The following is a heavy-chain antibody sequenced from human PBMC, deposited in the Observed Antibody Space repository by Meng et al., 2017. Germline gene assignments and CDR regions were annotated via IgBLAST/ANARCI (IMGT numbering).Heavy chain of an antibody. D-gene: IGHD6-6*01. V-gene: IGHV4-34*01. CDR1: GGSFSGYY. J-gene: IGHJ4*02. CDR2: INHSGNT. Sequence: VQLQQWGSGLLKPSEAPSLPCAVYGGSFSGYYWSWIRQPPGKGLEWIGEINHSGNTNYNPSLKSRVTISVDTSKNQFSLKLSSVTAADTAVYYCARRGIAARPFYYWGQGTLVTVSS. CDR3: ARRGIAARPFYY.